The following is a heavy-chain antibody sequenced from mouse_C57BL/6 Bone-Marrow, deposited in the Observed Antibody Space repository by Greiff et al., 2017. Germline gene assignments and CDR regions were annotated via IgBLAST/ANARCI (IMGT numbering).Heavy chain of an antibody. Sequence: VQLVESGPELVKPGASVKISCTASGYTFTDYYINWVKQRPGQGLAWIGWIYPGSGNTKYNEKFKGKATLTVDTSSSTAYMQLSSLTSEYSAVYFWAREDGYGPPWFAYWGQGTLVTVSA. J-gene: IGHJ3*01. CDR1: GYTFTDYY. V-gene: IGHV1-84*01. D-gene: IGHD2-2*01. CDR3: AREDGYGPPWFAY. CDR2: IYPGSGNT.